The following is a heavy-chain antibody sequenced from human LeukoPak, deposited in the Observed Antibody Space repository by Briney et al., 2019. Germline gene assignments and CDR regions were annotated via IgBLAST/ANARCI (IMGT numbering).Heavy chain of an antibody. CDR1: GGSVSNSLYY. Sequence: KSSETLSLTCTVSGGSVSNSLYYWSWIRQPPGKGLEWIGYIYYSGSTNYNPSLKSRVTISVDTSKNQFSLKLSSVTAADTAVYYCARGPYYDFWSGYYPFYYYYGMDVWGQGTTVTVSS. J-gene: IGHJ6*02. V-gene: IGHV4-61*01. D-gene: IGHD3-3*01. CDR2: IYYSGST. CDR3: ARGPYYDFWSGYYPFYYYYGMDV.